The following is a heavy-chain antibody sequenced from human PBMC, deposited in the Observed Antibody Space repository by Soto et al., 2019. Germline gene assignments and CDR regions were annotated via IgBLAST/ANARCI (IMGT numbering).Heavy chain of an antibody. J-gene: IGHJ4*02. CDR3: AREAGHDILTGYYFDY. V-gene: IGHV3-7*03. CDR1: GFTFSSYW. CDR2: IKQDGSEK. Sequence: GSLRLSCAASGFTFSSYWMSWVRQAPGKGLEWVANIKQDGSEKYYVDSVKGRFTISRDNAKNSLYLQMNSLRAEDTAVYYCAREAGHDILTGYYFDYWGKGTLVPVSS. D-gene: IGHD3-9*01.